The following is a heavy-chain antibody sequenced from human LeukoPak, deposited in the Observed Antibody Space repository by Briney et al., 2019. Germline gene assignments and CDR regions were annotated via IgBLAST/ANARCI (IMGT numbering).Heavy chain of an antibody. D-gene: IGHD1/OR15-1a*01. CDR2: VNGDGSDT. CDR1: GFTFSAYW. J-gene: IGHJ5*02. CDR3: TRDPRNKGFDP. Sequence: GGSLRLSCAASGFTFSAYWMHWARQSPGKGLVWVSCVNGDGSDTRYADSVKGRFTISRDNAKNTPYLQMNSLRVEDTAVYYCTRDPRNKGFDPWGQGTLVTVSS. V-gene: IGHV3-74*01.